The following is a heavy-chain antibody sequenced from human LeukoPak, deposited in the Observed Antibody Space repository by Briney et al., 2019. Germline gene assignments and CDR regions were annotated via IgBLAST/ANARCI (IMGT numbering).Heavy chain of an antibody. CDR3: AEGGDTVTTGYYYYMAV. V-gene: IGHV3-53*05. Sequence: PGGSLRLSCAASGFTVSSNYMSWVRQAPGKGLEWGSVIYSGGSTYYAASVKGRFTISRDNSKDTLYLQMSSLRAEGTAVFYCAEGGDTVTTGYYYYMAVWGKGTTVTVSS. CDR1: GFTVSSNY. CDR2: IYSGGST. D-gene: IGHD4-11*01. J-gene: IGHJ6*03.